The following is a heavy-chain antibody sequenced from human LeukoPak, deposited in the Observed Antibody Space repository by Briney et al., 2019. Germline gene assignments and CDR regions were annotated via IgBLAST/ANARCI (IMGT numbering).Heavy chain of an antibody. D-gene: IGHD3-9*01. V-gene: IGHV3-23*01. CDR3: AKQGRDWLRDYYYYMDV. J-gene: IGHJ6*03. CDR2: ISGSGGST. CDR1: GFTFSSYG. Sequence: GGTLRLSCAASGFTFSSYGMSWVRQAPGKGLEWVSVISGSGGSTYYADSVKGRFTISRDNSKNTLYLQMNSLRAEDTAVYYRAKQGRDWLRDYYYYMDVWGKGTTVTISS.